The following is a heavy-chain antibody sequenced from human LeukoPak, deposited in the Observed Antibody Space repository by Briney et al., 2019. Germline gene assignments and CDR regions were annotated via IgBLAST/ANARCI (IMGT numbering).Heavy chain of an antibody. Sequence: PGGSLRLSCAASGFTVSSNYMSWVRQAPGKGLEWVSVIYSGGSTYYADSVKGRFTISRDNAKSSLYLQMNSLRAEDTAIYYCARDTTVTAFDSWGQGTLVSVSS. J-gene: IGHJ4*02. V-gene: IGHV3-53*01. CDR1: GFTVSSNY. D-gene: IGHD4-17*01. CDR3: ARDTTVTAFDS. CDR2: IYSGGST.